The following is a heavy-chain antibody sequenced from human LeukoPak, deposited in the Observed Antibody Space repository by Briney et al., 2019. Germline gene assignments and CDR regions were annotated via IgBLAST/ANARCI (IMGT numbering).Heavy chain of an antibody. Sequence: ASVKVSCKASGYTFTGYYMHWVRQAPGQGLEWMGRINPNSGGTNYAQKFQGRVTMTRDMSISTAYMELSRLRSDDTAVYYCARYYYDSSGYYWYFDYWGQGTLVTVSS. CDR3: ARYYYDSSGYYWYFDY. D-gene: IGHD3-22*01. CDR1: GYTFTGYY. J-gene: IGHJ4*02. V-gene: IGHV1-2*06. CDR2: INPNSGGT.